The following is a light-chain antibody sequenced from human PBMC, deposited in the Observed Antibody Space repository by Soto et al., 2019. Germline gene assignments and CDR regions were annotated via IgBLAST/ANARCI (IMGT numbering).Light chain of an antibody. Sequence: QSALTQPASVSGSPGQSITISCTGTSSDVGGYNYVSWYQQHPGKAPKLMIYEVSNRPSGVSNRFSGSKSGNTASLTISGLQAEDEADYYCSSYTSSSRVFGGGNKLTVL. V-gene: IGLV2-14*01. CDR3: SSYTSSSRV. CDR1: SSDVGGYNY. CDR2: EVS. J-gene: IGLJ3*02.